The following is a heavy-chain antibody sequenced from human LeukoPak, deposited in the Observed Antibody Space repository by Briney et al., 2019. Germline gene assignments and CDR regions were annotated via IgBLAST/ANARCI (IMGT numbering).Heavy chain of an antibody. CDR1: GYTFTSYG. J-gene: IGHJ4*02. CDR3: ARSHKNILTGHQGY. D-gene: IGHD3-9*01. Sequence: SVKVSCKASGYTFTSYGISWMRQAPGQGLEWMGRIIPILGIANYAQKFQGRVTITADKSTSTAYMELSSLRSEDTAVYYCARSHKNILTGHQGYWGQGTLVTVSS. V-gene: IGHV1-69*04. CDR2: IIPILGIA.